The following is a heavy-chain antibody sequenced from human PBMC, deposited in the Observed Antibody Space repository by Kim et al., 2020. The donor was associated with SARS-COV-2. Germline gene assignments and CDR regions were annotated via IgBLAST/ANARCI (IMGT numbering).Heavy chain of an antibody. D-gene: IGHD3-10*01. CDR3: ARDKPWGDSGSLNFDY. J-gene: IGHJ4*02. V-gene: IGHV3-33*01. CDR1: GFTFSSYG. Sequence: GGSLRLSCAASGFTFSSYGMHWVRQAPGKGLEWVAVIWYDGSNKYYADSVKGRFTISRDNSKNTLYLQMNSLRAEDTAVYYCARDKPWGDSGSLNFDYWGQGTLVTVSS. CDR2: IWYDGSNK.